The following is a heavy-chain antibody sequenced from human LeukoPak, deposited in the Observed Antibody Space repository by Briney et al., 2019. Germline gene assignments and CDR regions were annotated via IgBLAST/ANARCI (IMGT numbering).Heavy chain of an antibody. CDR3: AGYSGSLLDY. CDR2: IYHIGST. D-gene: IGHD1-26*01. V-gene: IGHV4-59*01. Sequence: SETLSLTCSVSGGSISSYYWSWIRQSPGKGLEWIGYIYHIGSTNYNPSPMKGVTTIVDTSNNQFSLMLSSVTAADTAVYYFAGYSGSLLDYWGQGILVTVSS. J-gene: IGHJ4*02. CDR1: GGSISSYY.